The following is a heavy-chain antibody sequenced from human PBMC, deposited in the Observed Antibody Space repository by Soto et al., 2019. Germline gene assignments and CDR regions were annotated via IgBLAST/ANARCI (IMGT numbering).Heavy chain of an antibody. D-gene: IGHD4-17*01. CDR2: IYYSGST. CDR3: ARRPDFHGDYRDWYFDL. CDR1: GGSISSSSYY. V-gene: IGHV4-39*01. J-gene: IGHJ2*01. Sequence: QLQLQESGPGLVKPSETLSLTCTVSGGSISSSSYYWGWIRQPPGKGLEWIGSIYYSGSTYYNPSLKSRVTISVDTSKNQFSLKLSSVTAADTAVYYCARRPDFHGDYRDWYFDLWGRGTLVTVSS.